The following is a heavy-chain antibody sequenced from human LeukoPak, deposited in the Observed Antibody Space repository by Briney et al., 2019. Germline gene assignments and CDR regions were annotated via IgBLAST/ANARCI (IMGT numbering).Heavy chain of an antibody. Sequence: GGSLRLSCAASGFTFSTYAMTWVRQAPGKGLEWVSAILSSGAGTYYADSVKGRFTISRDNSKNTLFLQLNSLRAEDTAVYYCAKTHTSSSYSNDYWGQGTLVTVSS. J-gene: IGHJ4*02. CDR2: ILSSGAGT. CDR1: GFTFSTYA. V-gene: IGHV3-23*01. D-gene: IGHD2-15*01. CDR3: AKTHTSSSYSNDY.